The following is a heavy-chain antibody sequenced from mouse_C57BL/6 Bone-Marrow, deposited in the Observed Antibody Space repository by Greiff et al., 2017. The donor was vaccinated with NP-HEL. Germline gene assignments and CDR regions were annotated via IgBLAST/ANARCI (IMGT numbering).Heavy chain of an antibody. D-gene: IGHD2-3*01. Sequence: EVQLQQSGPELVKPGASVKISCKASGYSFTGYYMNWVKQSPEKNLEWIGEINPSTGGTTYNQKFKAKATLTVDKSSSTAYMQLKSLTSEDSAVYYCAMTVSYDFDYWGQGTTLTVSS. J-gene: IGHJ2*01. V-gene: IGHV1-42*01. CDR2: INPSTGGT. CDR3: AMTVSYDFDY. CDR1: GYSFTGYY.